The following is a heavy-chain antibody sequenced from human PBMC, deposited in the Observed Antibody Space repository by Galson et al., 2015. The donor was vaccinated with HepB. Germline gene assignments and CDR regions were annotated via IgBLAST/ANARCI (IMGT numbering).Heavy chain of an antibody. CDR1: GFTFSSYG. J-gene: IGHJ4*02. Sequence: SLRLSCAASGFTFSSYGMHWVRQAPGKGLEWVAVIWYDGSNKYYADSVKGRFTISRDNSKNTLYLQMNSLRAEDTAVYYCARDGAYSSGWYFVGRNDYFDYWGQGTLVTVSS. D-gene: IGHD6-19*01. CDR3: ARDGAYSSGWYFVGRNDYFDY. V-gene: IGHV3-33*01. CDR2: IWYDGSNK.